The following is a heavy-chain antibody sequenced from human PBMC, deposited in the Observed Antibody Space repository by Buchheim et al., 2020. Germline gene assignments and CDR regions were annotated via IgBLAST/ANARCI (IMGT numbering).Heavy chain of an antibody. V-gene: IGHV3-7*01. Sequence: EVQLVESGGGLVQPGGSLRLSCAASGFIFSNYWMNWVRQAPGKGLQWVANIKPDGSDKYYVDPVKGRFTVSRDKAQYSVYMQMNSLRVEDTAVYYCLGGGYSSSWGQGTL. D-gene: IGHD6-13*01. J-gene: IGHJ4*02. CDR2: IKPDGSDK. CDR3: LGGGYSSS. CDR1: GFIFSNYW.